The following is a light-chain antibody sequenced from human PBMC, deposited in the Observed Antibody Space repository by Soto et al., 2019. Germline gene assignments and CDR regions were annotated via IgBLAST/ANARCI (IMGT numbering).Light chain of an antibody. J-gene: IGKJ4*01. V-gene: IGKV1-27*01. CDR2: ATS. CDR1: QGIAPY. Sequence: DVQMTQSPSSLSAFVGDRVTINCRASQGIAPYLAWFQQKPGKVPKLLIYATSTLQSGVPSRFSGSGSGTDFTLTISSLQPEDVATYYCQKYNSAPLTFGGGTKVDIK. CDR3: QKYNSAPLT.